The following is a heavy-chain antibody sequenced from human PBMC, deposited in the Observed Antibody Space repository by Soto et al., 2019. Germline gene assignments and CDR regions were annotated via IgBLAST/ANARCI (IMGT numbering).Heavy chain of an antibody. J-gene: IGHJ4*02. Sequence: EVQLLESGGGLVQPGGSLRLSCAASGFTFSSYAMSWVRQAPGKGLEWVSAISGSGGSTYYADSVKGRFTISRDNSKNTLYLQMNSLRAGDTAVYYFAKMGHVVGTATAKYWGQGTLVTVSS. CDR3: AKMGHVVGTATAKY. D-gene: IGHD2-21*02. V-gene: IGHV3-23*01. CDR2: ISGSGGST. CDR1: GFTFSSYA.